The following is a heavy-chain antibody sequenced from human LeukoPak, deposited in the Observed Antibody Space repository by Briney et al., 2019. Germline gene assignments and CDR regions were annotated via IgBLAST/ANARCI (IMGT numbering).Heavy chain of an antibody. CDR2: INYSGST. V-gene: IGHV4-39*01. Sequence: SETLSLTCTVSGGSISSSGYYWGWIRQPPGKGLEWIASINYSGSTYYNPSLKSRVTISVDTSKNQLSLKLSSLTSADTAVYYCARHEYSGSYYGLSWFDPWGQGTLVTVSS. CDR3: ARHEYSGSYYGLSWFDP. CDR1: GGSISSSGYY. D-gene: IGHD1-26*01. J-gene: IGHJ5*02.